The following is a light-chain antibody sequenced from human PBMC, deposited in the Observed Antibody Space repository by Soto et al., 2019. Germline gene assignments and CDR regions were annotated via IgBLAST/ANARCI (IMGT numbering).Light chain of an antibody. Sequence: QSVLTQPPSGSAAPGQQVTISCSRSSSNIGNDYVSWYQQLPGTAPKLLIYDNNKRAAGIPDRFSGSESGTSATLGITGLQTGDEADYYCGRWDSRLSTYVFGTGTKLTVL. J-gene: IGLJ1*01. CDR2: DNN. CDR3: GRWDSRLSTYV. V-gene: IGLV1-51*01. CDR1: SSNIGNDY.